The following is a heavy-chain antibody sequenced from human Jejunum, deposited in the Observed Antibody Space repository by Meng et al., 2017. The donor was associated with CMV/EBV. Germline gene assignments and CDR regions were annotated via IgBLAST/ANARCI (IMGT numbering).Heavy chain of an antibody. D-gene: IGHD3-9*01. V-gene: IGHV4-59*01. CDR2: IYYTGST. Sequence: VSNDSIHDYYWSWIRQPPGKGLEWIGYIYYTGSTNSNPSLKSRVTMSIDRFKNQFSLKVTSVTAADTAMYFCAGQSDILTGPEDHWGQGTLVTVSS. CDR1: NDSIHDYY. CDR3: AGQSDILTGPEDH. J-gene: IGHJ4*02.